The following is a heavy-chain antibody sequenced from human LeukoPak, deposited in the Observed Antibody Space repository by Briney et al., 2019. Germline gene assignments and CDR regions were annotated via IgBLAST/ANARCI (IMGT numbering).Heavy chain of an antibody. V-gene: IGHV3-23*01. CDR3: ARDRDSSSLDY. CDR1: GFTFSSYA. J-gene: IGHJ4*02. D-gene: IGHD6-13*01. CDR2: ISGSGGST. Sequence: PGRSLRLSCAASGFTFSSYAMSWVRQAPGKGLEWVSAISGSGGSTYYADSVKGRFTISRDNAKNSLYLQMNSLRAEDTAVYYCARDRDSSSLDYWGQGTLVTVSS.